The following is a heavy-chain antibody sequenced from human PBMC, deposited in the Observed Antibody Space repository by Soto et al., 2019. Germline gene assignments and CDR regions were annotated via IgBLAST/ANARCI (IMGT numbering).Heavy chain of an antibody. J-gene: IGHJ3*01. CDR2: IYSGGST. Sequence: GGSLRLSCAGSGFIVSSYYMSWVRQAPGKGLEWISVIYSGGSTYYADSVKGRFTISRDNSENTLYLQLNSLRAEDTAVYYCAKSGGNGWFADAFDVWGQGTMVTVSS. D-gene: IGHD6-19*01. CDR1: GFIVSSYY. CDR3: AKSGGNGWFADAFDV. V-gene: IGHV3-53*01.